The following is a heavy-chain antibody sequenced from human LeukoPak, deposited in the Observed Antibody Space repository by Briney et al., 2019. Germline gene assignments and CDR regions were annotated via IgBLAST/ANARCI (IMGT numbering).Heavy chain of an antibody. CDR2: IYSGGRT. V-gene: IGHV3-53*01. Sequence: GGSLRLSCTASGITVSSNDMCWVRQAPGKGLEWISLIYSGGRTDYADSVKGRFTISRDNSKNMVYLQMSSLRGDDTAVYYCAGVLRGAFDIWGQGKMVAVSS. CDR1: GITVSSND. CDR3: AGVLRGAFDI. J-gene: IGHJ3*02.